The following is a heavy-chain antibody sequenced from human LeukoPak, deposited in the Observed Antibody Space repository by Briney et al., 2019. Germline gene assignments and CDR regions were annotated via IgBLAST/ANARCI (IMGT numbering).Heavy chain of an antibody. V-gene: IGHV3-53*01. Sequence: GGSLRLSCVVTGFNVSNTYMSWVRQAPGKGLEWVSVIYSGGRTYYADTVKGRFTMSRDNSKNTLYFQMNSLTAEDTAVYFCARGTWNPALLDSWGQGTLVTVSS. CDR1: GFNVSNTY. D-gene: IGHD1-1*01. J-gene: IGHJ4*02. CDR3: ARGTWNPALLDS. CDR2: IYSGGRT.